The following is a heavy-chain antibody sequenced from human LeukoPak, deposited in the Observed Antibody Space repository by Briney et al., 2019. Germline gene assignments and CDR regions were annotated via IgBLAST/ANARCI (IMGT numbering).Heavy chain of an antibody. CDR1: GLTFSDHA. J-gene: IGHJ4*02. D-gene: IGHD1-26*01. CDR3: TRLVGAND. Sequence: GGSLRLSCAASGLTFSDHAMDWVRQAPGKGLEWVGRIRNKANSYTTEYAASVQGRFTVSRDDSMNSLYLQMNSMKTEDTAVYYCTRLVGANDWGQGTLVTVSS. CDR2: IRNKANSYTT. V-gene: IGHV3-72*01.